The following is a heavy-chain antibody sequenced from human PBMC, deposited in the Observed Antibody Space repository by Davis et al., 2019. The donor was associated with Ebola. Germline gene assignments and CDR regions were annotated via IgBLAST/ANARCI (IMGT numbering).Heavy chain of an antibody. J-gene: IGHJ6*02. CDR1: GFTFSSYA. Sequence: GESLKISCAASGFTFSSYAMSWVRQAPGKGLEWVSAISGSGGSTYYADSVKGRFTISRDNSKNTLYLQMNSLRAKDTAVYYCASLVLTDVWGMDVWGQGTTVTVSS. CDR2: ISGSGGST. CDR3: ASLVLTDVWGMDV. V-gene: IGHV3-23*01. D-gene: IGHD3-9*01.